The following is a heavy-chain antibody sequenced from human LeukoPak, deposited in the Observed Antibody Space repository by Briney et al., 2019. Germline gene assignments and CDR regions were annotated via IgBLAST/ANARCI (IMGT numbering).Heavy chain of an antibody. CDR3: ARDSTVTTFRGCVDP. V-gene: IGHV1-46*01. CDR2: INPSGGST. J-gene: IGHJ5*02. D-gene: IGHD4-17*01. Sequence: ASVKVSCKASGYTFTVYHMHWVRQAPGQGLEWMGVINPSGGSTNYAQKFQGRVTMTRDTSTSTVYMEMSSLRSEDTAVYYCARDSTVTTFRGCVDPWGQGTLVTVSS. CDR1: GYTFTVYH.